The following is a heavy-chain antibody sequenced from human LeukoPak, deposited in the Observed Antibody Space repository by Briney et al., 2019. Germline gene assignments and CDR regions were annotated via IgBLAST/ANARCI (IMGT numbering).Heavy chain of an antibody. CDR3: ARVGATPGADY. V-gene: IGHV4-39*07. Sequence: SETLSLTCTVSGGFISSSSYYWGWIRQPPGKGLEWIGSIYYSGSTYYNPSLRSRVTISVDTSKNQFSLKLSSVTAADTAVYYCARVGATPGADYWGQGTLVTVSS. CDR2: IYYSGST. J-gene: IGHJ4*02. CDR1: GGFISSSSYY. D-gene: IGHD1-26*01.